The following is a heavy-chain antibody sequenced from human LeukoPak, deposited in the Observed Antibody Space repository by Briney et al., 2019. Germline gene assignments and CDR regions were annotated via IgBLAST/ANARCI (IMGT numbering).Heavy chain of an antibody. Sequence: ASVKVSCKASGYSFTSHYMHWVRQAPGQGLEWLGLINPSGSSTLYAQKFQGRVTMTRDMSTTTDYMELSSLTSEDTAVYYCARNYLGLSYWGQGSLVTVSS. CDR3: ARNYLGLSY. CDR2: INPSGSST. V-gene: IGHV1-46*01. CDR1: GYSFTSHY. D-gene: IGHD7-27*01. J-gene: IGHJ4*02.